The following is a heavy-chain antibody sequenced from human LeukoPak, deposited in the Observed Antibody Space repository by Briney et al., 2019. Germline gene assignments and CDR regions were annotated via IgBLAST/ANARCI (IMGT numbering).Heavy chain of an antibody. Sequence: SETLSLTCAVYGGSFSGYYWSWIRQPPGKGLEWIGEINHSGSTNYNPSLKSRVTMSVDTSKNQFSLKLSSVTAADTAVYYCARVRIQLWLRMNDYYYYMDVWGKGTTVTVSS. CDR1: GGSFSGYY. CDR3: ARVRIQLWLRMNDYYYYMDV. V-gene: IGHV4-34*01. CDR2: INHSGST. D-gene: IGHD5-18*01. J-gene: IGHJ6*03.